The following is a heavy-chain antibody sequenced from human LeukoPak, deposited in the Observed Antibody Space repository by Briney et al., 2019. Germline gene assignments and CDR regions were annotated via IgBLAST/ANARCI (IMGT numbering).Heavy chain of an antibody. Sequence: AGGSLRLSCAASGFTVSSNYMSWVRQAPGKGLEWVSVIYSGGSTYYADSVKGRFTISRDNSKNTLYLQMNSLRADDTAVYYCARGSTMDYYTFDVWGQGTLVTVSS. D-gene: IGHD3-10*01. CDR1: GFTVSSNY. CDR2: IYSGGST. J-gene: IGHJ3*01. CDR3: ARGSTMDYYTFDV. V-gene: IGHV3-53*01.